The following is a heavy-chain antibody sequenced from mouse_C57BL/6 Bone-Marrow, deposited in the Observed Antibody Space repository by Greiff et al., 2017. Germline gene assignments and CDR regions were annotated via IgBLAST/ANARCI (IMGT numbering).Heavy chain of an antibody. CDR2: ISSGGSYT. CDR1: GFTFSSYG. D-gene: IGHD2-2*01. CDR3: ARRGWLRRGYFDY. V-gene: IGHV5-6*01. J-gene: IGHJ2*01. Sequence: EVQGVESGGDLVKPGGSLKLSCAASGFTFSSYGMSWVRQTPDTRLEWVATISSGGSYTYYPDSVKGRFTISRDNAKNTLYLQMSSLKSEDTAMYYCARRGWLRRGYFDYWGQGTTLTVSS.